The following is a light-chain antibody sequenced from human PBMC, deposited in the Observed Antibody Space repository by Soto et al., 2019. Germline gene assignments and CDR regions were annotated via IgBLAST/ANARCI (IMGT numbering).Light chain of an antibody. CDR2: NNN. CDR1: TSNIGTNN. Sequence: QSVLTQPPSASGTSGQSVTISCSGRTSNIGTNNVNWYQQVPGTAPKLLIYNNNQRPSGVPDRFSGSKSGTSGSLAISGLQTEDEADYYCAAWDDSLRGYVFASGTKVTVL. J-gene: IGLJ1*01. CDR3: AAWDDSLRGYV. V-gene: IGLV1-44*01.